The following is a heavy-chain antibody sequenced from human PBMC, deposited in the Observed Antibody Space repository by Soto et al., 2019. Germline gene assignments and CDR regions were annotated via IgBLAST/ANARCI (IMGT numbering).Heavy chain of an antibody. D-gene: IGHD4-17*01. Sequence: ASVKVSCKASGYTFTSYAMNWVRQAPGQRLEWMGWINAGNGNTKYSQKFQGRVTITRDTSASTAYMELSSLRSEDTAVYYCAREPHYDDYVQGSFDYGGQGTLVTVSS. CDR1: GYTFTSYA. J-gene: IGHJ4*02. CDR3: AREPHYDDYVQGSFDY. CDR2: INAGNGNT. V-gene: IGHV1-3*01.